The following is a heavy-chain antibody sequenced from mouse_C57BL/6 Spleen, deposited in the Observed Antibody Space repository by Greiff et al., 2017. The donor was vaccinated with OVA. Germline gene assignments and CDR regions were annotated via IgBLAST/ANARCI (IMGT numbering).Heavy chain of an antibody. D-gene: IGHD2-4*01. CDR3: VRAGVYDYDEAWFAY. CDR2: IRSKSSNYAT. J-gene: IGHJ3*01. CDR1: GFTFNTYA. Sequence: EVQRVESGGGLVQPKGSLKLSCAASGFTFNTYAMHWVRQAPGKGLEWVARIRSKSSNYATYYADSVKDRFTISRDDSQSMLYLQMNNLKTEDTAMYYCVRAGVYDYDEAWFAYWGQGTLVTVSA. V-gene: IGHV10-3*01.